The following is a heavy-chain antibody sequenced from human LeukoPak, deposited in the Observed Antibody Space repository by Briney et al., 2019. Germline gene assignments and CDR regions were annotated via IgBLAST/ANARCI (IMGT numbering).Heavy chain of an antibody. D-gene: IGHD5-18*01. J-gene: IGHJ4*02. Sequence: GGSLRLSCAASGFTFSSYWMHWVRQAPGKGLEWVAVISYDGSNKYYADSVKGRFTISRDNSKNTLYLQMNSLRAEDTAVYYCARTAMVKYFDYWGQGTLVTVSS. CDR3: ARTAMVKYFDY. V-gene: IGHV3-30*03. CDR2: ISYDGSNK. CDR1: GFTFSSYW.